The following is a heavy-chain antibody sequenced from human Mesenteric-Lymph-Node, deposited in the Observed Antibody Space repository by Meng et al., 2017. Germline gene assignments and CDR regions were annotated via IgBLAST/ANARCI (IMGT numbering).Heavy chain of an antibody. Sequence: QVQLQQWGGGRVKPSETLSRPCAVHGGSFSGYYWSGIRQPPGKGLEWIGEINHSGSTNYNPSLKSRVTISVDTSKNQFSLKLSSVTAADTAVYYCARGGGNSWYIDYWGQGTLVTVSS. CDR1: GGSFSGYY. CDR2: INHSGST. CDR3: ARGGGNSWYIDY. J-gene: IGHJ4*02. V-gene: IGHV4-34*01. D-gene: IGHD6-13*01.